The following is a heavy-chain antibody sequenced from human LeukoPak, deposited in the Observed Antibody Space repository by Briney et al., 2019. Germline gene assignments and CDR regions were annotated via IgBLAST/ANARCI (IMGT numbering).Heavy chain of an antibody. CDR2: FDPEDGET. V-gene: IGHV1-24*01. CDR1: GYTLTELS. CDR3: ATHFRFLEWLPLDY. D-gene: IGHD3-3*01. Sequence: ASVKVSCKVSGYTLTELSMHWVRQAPGKGLEWMGGFDPEDGETIYAQKFQGRVTMTEDTSTDTAYMELSSLRSEDTAVYYCATHFRFLEWLPLDYWGQGTLVTVSS. J-gene: IGHJ4*02.